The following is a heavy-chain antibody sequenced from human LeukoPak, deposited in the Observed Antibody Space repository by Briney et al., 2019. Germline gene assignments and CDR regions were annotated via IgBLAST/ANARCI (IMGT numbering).Heavy chain of an antibody. V-gene: IGHV4-4*09. CDR3: ARAGPYYYGSGSYSSPLYYGMDV. J-gene: IGHJ6*02. CDR1: GGSISSYY. Sequence: SETLSLTCTVSGGSISSYYWSWIRQPPGKGLEWIGYIYTSGSTNYNPSLKSRVTISVDTSKNQFSLKLSSVTAADTAVYYCARAGPYYYGSGSYSSPLYYGMDVWGQGTTVTVSS. CDR2: IYTSGST. D-gene: IGHD3-10*01.